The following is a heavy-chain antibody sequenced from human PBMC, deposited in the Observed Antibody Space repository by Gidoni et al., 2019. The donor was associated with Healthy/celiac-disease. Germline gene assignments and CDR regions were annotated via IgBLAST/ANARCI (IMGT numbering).Heavy chain of an antibody. V-gene: IGHV3-7*01. CDR2: IKQDGSEK. D-gene: IGHD3-3*01. Sequence: EVQLVASGGGLVQPGGSLRLSCAASVFTFSSYWMGWVRQAPGKGLGWVANIKQDGSEKYYVDSVKGRFTISRDNAKNSLYLQMNSLRAEDTAVYYCARAEKYYDFWSGYYSVWGQGTTVTVSS. CDR3: ARAEKYYDFWSGYYSV. J-gene: IGHJ6*02. CDR1: VFTFSSYW.